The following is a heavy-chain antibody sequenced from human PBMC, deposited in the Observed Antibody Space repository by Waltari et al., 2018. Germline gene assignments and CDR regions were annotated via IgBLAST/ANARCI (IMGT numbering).Heavy chain of an antibody. D-gene: IGHD6-13*01. V-gene: IGHV4-59*11. CDR2: IYYSGST. J-gene: IGHJ1*01. CDR3: AAAAAAGTAEYFQH. Sequence: QVQLQESGPGLVKPSETLSLTCTVSGGSISSHYWSWIRQPPGKGLEWIGYIYYSGSTNYNPSLKSRVTISVDTSKNQFSLKLSSVTAADTAVYYCAAAAAAGTAEYFQHWGQGTLVTVSS. CDR1: GGSISSHY.